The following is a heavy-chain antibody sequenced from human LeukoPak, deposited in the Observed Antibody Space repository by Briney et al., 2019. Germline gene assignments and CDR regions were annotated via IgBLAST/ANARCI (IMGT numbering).Heavy chain of an antibody. CDR1: GGSISSGGYS. Sequence: PSQTLSLTCAVSGGSISSGGYSWSWIRQPPGKGLEWIGYIYHSGSTSYNPSLKGRVTISVDRSKNQFSLKLSSVTAADTAVYYCARGGYGDYGTGLFDPWGQGTLVTVSS. V-gene: IGHV4-30-2*01. CDR3: ARGGYGDYGTGLFDP. D-gene: IGHD4-17*01. CDR2: IYHSGST. J-gene: IGHJ5*02.